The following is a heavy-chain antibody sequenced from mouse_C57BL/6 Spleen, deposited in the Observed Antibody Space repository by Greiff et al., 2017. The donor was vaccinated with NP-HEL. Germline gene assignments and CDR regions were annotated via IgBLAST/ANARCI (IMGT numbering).Heavy chain of an antibody. D-gene: IGHD2-5*01. J-gene: IGHJ4*01. CDR2: IHPNSGST. CDR3: ARGSKNYAMDY. CDR1: GYTFTSYW. Sequence: VQLQQPGAELVKPGASVKLSCKASGYTFTSYWMYWVKQRPGQGLEWIGMIHPNSGSTNYNEKFKSKATLTVDKSSSTAYMQLSSLTSEDSAVYYCARGSKNYAMDYWGQGTSVTVSS. V-gene: IGHV1-64*01.